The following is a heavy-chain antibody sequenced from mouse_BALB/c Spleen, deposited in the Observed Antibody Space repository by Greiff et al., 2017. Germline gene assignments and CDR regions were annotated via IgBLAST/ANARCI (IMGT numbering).Heavy chain of an antibody. J-gene: IGHJ2*01. CDR2: ISSGGGNT. CDR1: GFTFSSYT. CDR3: ARSGLRRNFDY. V-gene: IGHV5-9*03. Sequence: EVMLVESGGGLVKPGGSLKLSCAASGFTFSSYTMSWVRQTPEKRLEWVATISSGGGNTYYPDSVKGRFTISRDNAKNNLYLQMSSLRSEDTALYYCARSGLRRNFDYWGQGTTLTVSS. D-gene: IGHD2-4*01.